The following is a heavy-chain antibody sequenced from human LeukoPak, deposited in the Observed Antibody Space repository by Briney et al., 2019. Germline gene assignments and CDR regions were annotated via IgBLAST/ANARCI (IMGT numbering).Heavy chain of an antibody. CDR3: ARGVPRYCSSTSCSENWFDP. CDR1: GYTFTSYE. V-gene: IGHV1-8*03. Sequence: ASVKVSCKASGYTFTSYEINWVRQATGQGLEWMGWMNPSSGNTGYAQKFQGRVTITRNTSISTAYMELSSLRSEDTAVYYCARGVPRYCSSTSCSENWFDPWGQGTLVTVSS. CDR2: MNPSSGNT. D-gene: IGHD2-2*01. J-gene: IGHJ5*02.